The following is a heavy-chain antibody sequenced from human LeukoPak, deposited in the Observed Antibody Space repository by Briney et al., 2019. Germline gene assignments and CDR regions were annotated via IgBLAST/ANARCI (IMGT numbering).Heavy chain of an antibody. CDR2: INPNSGNT. D-gene: IGHD5-18*01. V-gene: IGHV1-8*03. Sequence: ASVKVSCKASGYTFTSYDINWVRQATGQGLEWMGWINPNSGNTGYAQKFQGRVTITRNTSISTAYMELSSLRSEDTAVYYCARGGGRGYSYGYHFDYWGQGTLVTVSS. CDR3: ARGGGRGYSYGYHFDY. CDR1: GYTFTSYD. J-gene: IGHJ4*02.